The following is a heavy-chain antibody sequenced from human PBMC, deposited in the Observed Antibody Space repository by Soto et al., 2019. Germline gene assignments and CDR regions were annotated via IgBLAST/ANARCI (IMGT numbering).Heavy chain of an antibody. Sequence: QVQLVQSGAEVKKPGSSVKVSCKASRGTFSRYAISWVRQAPGQGLEWRGGIIPLYGTTNYAQTFQGRVTITADECTRIAYLELSSLRSEDTAIYYCATEGDAGIAAAGTAWFDRWGQGSLVTVSS. V-gene: IGHV1-69*12. CDR1: RGTFSRYA. J-gene: IGHJ5*02. CDR3: ATEGDAGIAAAGTAWFDR. CDR2: IIPLYGTT. D-gene: IGHD6-25*01.